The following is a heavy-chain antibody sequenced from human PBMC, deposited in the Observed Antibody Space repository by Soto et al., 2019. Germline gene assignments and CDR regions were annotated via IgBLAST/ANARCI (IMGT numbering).Heavy chain of an antibody. CDR2: ISAYNGNT. CDR3: ARVEYSGYDYYYYYYMDV. Sequence: ASVKVSCKASGYTFTSYGISWVRQAPGQGLEWMGWISAYNGNTNYAQKLQGRVTMTTDTSTSTAYMELRSLRSDDTAVHYCARVEYSGYDYYYYYYMDVWGKGTTVTVSS. V-gene: IGHV1-18*01. J-gene: IGHJ6*03. D-gene: IGHD5-12*01. CDR1: GYTFTSYG.